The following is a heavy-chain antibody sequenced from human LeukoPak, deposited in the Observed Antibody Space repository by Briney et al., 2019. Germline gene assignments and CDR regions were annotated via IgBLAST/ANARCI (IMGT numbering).Heavy chain of an antibody. V-gene: IGHV3-21*01. D-gene: IGHD3-9*01. Sequence: SGGSLRLSSAASTFTFSSYSMNWVRQAPGKGLEWVLSINSSSSYIYYADSVKGRFTISRDNAKHSLYLQMNSLRADDTAVYYCARGGDGGDYDILTGYYRDVWVKGATVTVSS. J-gene: IGHJ6*03. CDR2: INSSSSYI. CDR1: TFTFSSYS. CDR3: ARGGDGGDYDILTGYYRDV.